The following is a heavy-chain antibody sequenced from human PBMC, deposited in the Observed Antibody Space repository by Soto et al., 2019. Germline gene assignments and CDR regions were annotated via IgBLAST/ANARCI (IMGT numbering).Heavy chain of an antibody. V-gene: IGHV4-61*01. J-gene: IGHJ2*01. CDR3: ARVLDSSWYVDI. Sequence: QVQLQESGPGLVKPSETLSLTCTVSGGSVNSDSFYWTWVRQSPGSGLEYIGYIYYTGVTNYSPSLRSRVTISLDTSNDQFSLSLTSGTATDTAVYYGARVLDSSWYVDIWGRGTLVTVAS. D-gene: IGHD6-13*01. CDR1: GGSVNSDSFY. CDR2: IYYTGVT.